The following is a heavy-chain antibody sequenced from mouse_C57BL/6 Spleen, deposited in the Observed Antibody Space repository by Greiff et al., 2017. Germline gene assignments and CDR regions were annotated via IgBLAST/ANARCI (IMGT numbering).Heavy chain of an antibody. CDR2: IDPETGGT. D-gene: IGHD1-1*01. CDR1: GYTFTDYE. V-gene: IGHV1-15*01. CDR3: TRGDYGGAF. Sequence: QVQLKQSGAELVRPGASVTLSCKASGYTFTDYEMHWVKQTPVHGLEWIGAIDPETGGTAYNQKFQGKAILTADKSSSTAYMELRSLTSEDSAVYYCTRGDYGGAFWGQGTLVTVSA. J-gene: IGHJ3*01.